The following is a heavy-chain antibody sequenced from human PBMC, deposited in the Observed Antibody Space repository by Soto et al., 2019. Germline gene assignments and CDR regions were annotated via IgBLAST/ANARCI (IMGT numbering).Heavy chain of an antibody. CDR2: IYYSGST. CDR1: GDSIRVYY. D-gene: IGHD3-22*01. Sequence: PSETLSLTCTVSGDSIRVYYWSWIRQPPGKGLEWIGNIYYSGSTNSNPSLKSRVTMLMDTSKKQFSLKLSSVTAADTAVYYCARLPQASDAIGHWGQGTLVTVSS. J-gene: IGHJ4*02. CDR3: ARLPQASDAIGH. V-gene: IGHV4-59*08.